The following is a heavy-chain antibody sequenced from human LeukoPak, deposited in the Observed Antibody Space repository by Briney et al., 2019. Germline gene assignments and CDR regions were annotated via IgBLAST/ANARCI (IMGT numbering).Heavy chain of an antibody. D-gene: IGHD2-21*01. CDR2: INHSGST. J-gene: IGHJ4*02. CDR1: GGSFSGYY. Sequence: PSETLSLTCAVYGGSFSGYYWSWIRRPPGKGLEWIGEINHSGSTNYNPSLKSRVTISVDTSKNQFSLKLSSVTAADTAVYYCARGIAPTLFYWGQGTLVTVSS. V-gene: IGHV4-34*01. CDR3: ARGIAPTLFY.